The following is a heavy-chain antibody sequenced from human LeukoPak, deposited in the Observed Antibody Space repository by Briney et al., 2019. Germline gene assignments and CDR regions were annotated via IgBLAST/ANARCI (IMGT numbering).Heavy chain of an antibody. J-gene: IGHJ4*02. D-gene: IGHD6-13*01. CDR2: IYYSGST. CDR3: ARQSLGISSSWTQFDY. CDR1: GGSISSYY. Sequence: SETLSLTCTVSGGSISSYYWSWIRQPPGKGLEWIGYIYYSGSTNYNPSLKSRVTISVDTSKNQFSLKLSSVTAADTAVYYCARQSLGISSSWTQFDYWGQGTLVTVSS. V-gene: IGHV4-59*08.